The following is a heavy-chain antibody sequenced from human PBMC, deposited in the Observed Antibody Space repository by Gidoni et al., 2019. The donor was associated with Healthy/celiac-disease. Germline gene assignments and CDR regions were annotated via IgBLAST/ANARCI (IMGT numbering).Heavy chain of an antibody. V-gene: IGHV3-74*01. Sequence: EVQLVESGGGLVQPGGSLTLSCGAFGFPFISYLMHWVRQAPGKGLVWVSRINGDGSSTRYEDSVKGRFTISRDNAKNTLYLQMNSLRAEDTAVYYCANPGATDGFDIWGQGTMVTVS. CDR2: INGDGSST. CDR3: ANPGATDGFDI. J-gene: IGHJ3*02. D-gene: IGHD1-26*01. CDR1: GFPFISYL.